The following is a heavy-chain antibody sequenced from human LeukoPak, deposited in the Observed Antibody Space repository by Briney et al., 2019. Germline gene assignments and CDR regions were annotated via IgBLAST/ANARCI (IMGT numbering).Heavy chain of an antibody. D-gene: IGHD6-13*01. CDR1: GGSISSNNYH. V-gene: IGHV4-39*07. CDR3: AGYGIAAADY. CDR2: IHYSGST. Sequence: SETLSFTCTVSGGSISSNNYHGGWIRQPPGKGLEWIGTIHYSGSTYYNPSLKSRLTISVDTSKNQFSLRLSSVTAADTAVYFCAGYGIAAADYWGRGTLVTVSS. J-gene: IGHJ4*02.